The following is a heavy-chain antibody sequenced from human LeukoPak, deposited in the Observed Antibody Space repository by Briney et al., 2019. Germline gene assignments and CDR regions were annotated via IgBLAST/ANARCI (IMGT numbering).Heavy chain of an antibody. CDR1: GFTFSTYN. CDR3: ARNLDS. J-gene: IGHJ5*01. CDR2: IGNSSGAI. V-gene: IGHV3-48*02. Sequence: PGGSLTLSCSASGFTFSTYNMNWVRQAPGKGLEWVSFIGNSSGAIYYADSVKGRFTISRDNAKKSLYLQMNSLRDEDTAVYYCARNLDSWGQGALVTVSS.